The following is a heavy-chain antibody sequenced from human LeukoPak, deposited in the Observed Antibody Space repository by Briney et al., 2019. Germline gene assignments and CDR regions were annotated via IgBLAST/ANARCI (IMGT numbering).Heavy chain of an antibody. Sequence: GGSLRLSCAASGFTFSSYSMNWVRQAPGKGLEWVSSISSSSSYIYYADSVRGRFTISRDNAKNSLYLQMNSLRAEDTAVYYCARDFAGDRDYWGQGTLVTVSS. CDR1: GFTFSSYS. J-gene: IGHJ4*02. D-gene: IGHD4-17*01. V-gene: IGHV3-21*01. CDR2: ISSSSSYI. CDR3: ARDFAGDRDY.